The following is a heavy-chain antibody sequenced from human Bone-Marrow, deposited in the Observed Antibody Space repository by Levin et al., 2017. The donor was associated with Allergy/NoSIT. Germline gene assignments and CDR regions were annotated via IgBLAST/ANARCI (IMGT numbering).Heavy chain of an antibody. CDR1: GDSVSSGIYY. CDR2: VSDNVQT. CDR3: ATRGYSSSSYYFDY. J-gene: IGHJ4*01. Sequence: ESLKISCTVSGDSVSSGIYYWTWIRQPPGKALEWIGYVSDNVQTKYAPSHRSRVSISVDQSKNQISLKLNSVTAADTAVYYCATRGYSSSSYYFDYWGPGTLVTVSS. D-gene: IGHD2-2*01. V-gene: IGHV4-61*01.